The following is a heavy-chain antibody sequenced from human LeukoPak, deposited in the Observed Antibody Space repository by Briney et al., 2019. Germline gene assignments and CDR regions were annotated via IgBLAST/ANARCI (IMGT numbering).Heavy chain of an antibody. J-gene: IGHJ5*02. CDR3: ARHAAVEGSSGWSPLWWFDP. V-gene: IGHV4-59*08. D-gene: IGHD6-19*01. Sequence: KPSETLSLTCTVSGGSIRSYYWSCIRQPPGKGLEWIGYMHHSGSTKHNPYLKRRVTISVDTSKCQFSLKLSSVTAADTAVYYCARHAAVEGSSGWSPLWWFDPWGQGTLVTVSS. CDR2: MHHSGST. CDR1: GGSIRSYY.